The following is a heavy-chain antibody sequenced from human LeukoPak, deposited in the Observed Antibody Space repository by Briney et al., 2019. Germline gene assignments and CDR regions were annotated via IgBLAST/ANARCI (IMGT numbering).Heavy chain of an antibody. D-gene: IGHD3-10*01. V-gene: IGHV3-23*01. CDR3: ANSRGHGSGNL. Sequence: PGRSLRLSCAASGFTFSSYSMSWVRQAPGKGLEWVSGISGSGDRTYYADAVKGRFTISRDNSKNTVYLQMDSLRAEDTAVYYCANSRGHGSGNLWGQGTLVTVSS. J-gene: IGHJ5*02. CDR2: ISGSGDRT. CDR1: GFTFSSYS.